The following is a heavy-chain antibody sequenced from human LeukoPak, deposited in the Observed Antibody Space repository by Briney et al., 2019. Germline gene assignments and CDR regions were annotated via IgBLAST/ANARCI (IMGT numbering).Heavy chain of an antibody. Sequence: SETLSLTCTVSGGSISSYYWSWIRQPPGKGLEWIGYIYYSGSTNYNPSLKSRVTISVDTSKNQFSLKLSSVTAADTAVYYCARDQGYCSGGSCYSAFDYWGQGTLVTVSS. V-gene: IGHV4-59*01. CDR2: IYYSGST. CDR1: GGSISSYY. J-gene: IGHJ4*02. D-gene: IGHD2-15*01. CDR3: ARDQGYCSGGSCYSAFDY.